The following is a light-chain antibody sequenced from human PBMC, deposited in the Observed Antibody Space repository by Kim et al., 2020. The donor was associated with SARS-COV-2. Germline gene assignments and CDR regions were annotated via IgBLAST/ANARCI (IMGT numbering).Light chain of an antibody. CDR1: YLGEKD. CDR2: EDN. J-gene: IGLJ1*01. V-gene: IGLV3-1*01. Sequence: SYELTQPPSVSVSPGQTATITCSGDYLGEKDVSWYQQMPGQSPVLVIYEDNKRPSGIPERFSGSDSGNTATLTISGTQPVDEADYFCQTWDSSAAGFGTGTKVTVL. CDR3: QTWDSSAAG.